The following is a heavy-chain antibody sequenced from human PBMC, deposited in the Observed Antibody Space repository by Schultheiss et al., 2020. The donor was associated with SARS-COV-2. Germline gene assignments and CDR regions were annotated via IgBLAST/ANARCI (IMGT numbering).Heavy chain of an antibody. CDR3: VRDGYCSSTSCPNLSYYGMDV. J-gene: IGHJ6*02. CDR2: IWYDGSNK. D-gene: IGHD2-2*03. CDR1: GFTFSSYW. Sequence: GGSLRLSCAASGFTFSSYWMSWVRQAPGKGLEWVAVIWYDGSNKYYADSVKGRFTISRDNAKNSLYLQMNSLRAEDTAVYFCVRDGYCSSTSCPNLSYYGMDVWGQGTTVTVSS. V-gene: IGHV3-33*08.